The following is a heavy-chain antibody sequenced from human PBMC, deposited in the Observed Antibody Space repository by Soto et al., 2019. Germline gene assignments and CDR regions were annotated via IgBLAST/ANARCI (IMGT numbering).Heavy chain of an antibody. D-gene: IGHD4-17*01. J-gene: IGHJ4*02. Sequence: QVQLVQSRAEVTKPGASVKVSCMASGYTFSSYGITWVRQAPGQGLEWLGWISAYNGNTNYAPKLEVRVTMTTDTSTSTAYMELRSLRSDDTAVYYCARGTTVETGSYWGQGALVSVSS. V-gene: IGHV1-18*01. CDR3: ARGTTVETGSY. CDR2: ISAYNGNT. CDR1: GYTFSSYG.